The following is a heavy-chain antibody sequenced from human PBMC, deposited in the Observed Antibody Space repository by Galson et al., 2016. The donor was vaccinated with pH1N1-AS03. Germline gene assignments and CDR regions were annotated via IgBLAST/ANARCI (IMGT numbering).Heavy chain of an antibody. CDR1: GFSFSSYA. D-gene: IGHD5-12*01. J-gene: IGHJ6*02. CDR2: IRGDGDST. CDR3: VKGSWGIDIVDRIAHCGMDV. V-gene: IGHV3-23*01. Sequence: SLRLSCAASGFSFSSYAMRWVRQAPGEGLEWVSGIRGDGDSTYYADSVKGRFTISRDNSKDMFYLQMTSLRGDDTVVYYCVKGSWGIDIVDRIAHCGMDVWGQGTTVTVSS.